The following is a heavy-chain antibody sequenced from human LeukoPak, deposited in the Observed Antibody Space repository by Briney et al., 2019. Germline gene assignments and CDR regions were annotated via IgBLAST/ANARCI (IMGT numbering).Heavy chain of an antibody. J-gene: IGHJ4*02. CDR1: GFTFSSYA. V-gene: IGHV3-23*01. CDR2: ISGSGGST. D-gene: IGHD2-15*01. CDR3: AKGNNIVVVVAAADC. Sequence: PGGSLRLSCAASGFTFSSYAMSWVRQAPGKGLEWVSAISGSGGSTYYADSVKGRFTISRDNSKNTLYLQMNSLRAEDTAVYYCAKGNNIVVVVAAADCWGQGTLVTVSS.